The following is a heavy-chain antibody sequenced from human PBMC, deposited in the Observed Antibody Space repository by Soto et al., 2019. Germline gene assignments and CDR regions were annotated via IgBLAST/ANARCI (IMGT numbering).Heavy chain of an antibody. V-gene: IGHV3-23*01. Sequence: EVQRLESGGGLVQPGGSLRLSCAASGFTFSSYAMSWVRQAPGKGLEWVSAISGSGGSTYYADSVKGRFTISRDNSKNTLYLQMNSRRAEDTAVYYCARRSSGWYFDYWGQGTLVTVSS. CDR1: GFTFSSYA. D-gene: IGHD6-19*01. J-gene: IGHJ4*02. CDR2: ISGSGGST. CDR3: ARRSSGWYFDY.